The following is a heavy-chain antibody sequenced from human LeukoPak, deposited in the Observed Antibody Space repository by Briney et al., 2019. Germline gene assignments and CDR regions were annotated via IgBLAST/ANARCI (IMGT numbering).Heavy chain of an antibody. Sequence: PSETLSLTCAVYGGSFSGYYWTWIRQPPGKGLEWIGEIYHSGGTNYNPSLKSRVTISVDTSKNQFSLKLSSVTAADTAVYYCARCDRYGGNTEFLFDYWGQGTLVTVSS. CDR1: GGSFSGYY. CDR3: ARCDRYGGNTEFLFDY. J-gene: IGHJ4*02. CDR2: IYHSGGT. D-gene: IGHD4-23*01. V-gene: IGHV4-34*01.